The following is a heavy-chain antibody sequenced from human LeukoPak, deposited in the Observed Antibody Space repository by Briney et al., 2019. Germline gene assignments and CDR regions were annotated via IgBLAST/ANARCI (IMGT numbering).Heavy chain of an antibody. Sequence: GGSLRLSCAASGFTFSSYAMSWVRQAPGKGLEWVSAISGSGGSTYYADSVKGRFTISRDNSKNTLYLQMNSLRAEDTAVYYCAKSRGAAAGTGWDEGMDVWGQGTTVTVSS. D-gene: IGHD6-13*01. CDR2: ISGSGGST. CDR1: GFTFSSYA. J-gene: IGHJ6*02. CDR3: AKSRGAAAGTGWDEGMDV. V-gene: IGHV3-23*01.